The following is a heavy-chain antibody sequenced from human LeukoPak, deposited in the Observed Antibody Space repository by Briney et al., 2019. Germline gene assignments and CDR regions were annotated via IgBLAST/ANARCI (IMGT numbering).Heavy chain of an antibody. V-gene: IGHV4-31*03. CDR2: IYYSGST. Sequence: SQTLSLTCTVSGGSISSGGYYWSWIRQHPGKGLEWIGYIYYSGSTYYNPSLKSRVTISVDTSKNQFSLKLSSVTAADTAVYYCARSPETTPLYYFDYWGQGALVTVSS. J-gene: IGHJ4*02. CDR1: GGSISSGGYY. CDR3: ARSPETTPLYYFDY. D-gene: IGHD4-17*01.